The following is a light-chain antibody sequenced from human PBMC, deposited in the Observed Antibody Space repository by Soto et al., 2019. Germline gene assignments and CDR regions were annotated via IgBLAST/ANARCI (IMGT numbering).Light chain of an antibody. J-gene: IGLJ1*01. V-gene: IGLV2-14*01. CDR1: SSDVGGYDY. CDR2: EVT. CDR3: TSYTSSSTQV. Sequence: LTQPSSVSGSPGHSITISCTGASSDVGGYDYVSWYQQHPGTAPRLIIFEVTNRPSGVSNRFSGSKSGNTASLTISGLQAEDEADYYCTSYTSSSTQVFGTGTKVTVL.